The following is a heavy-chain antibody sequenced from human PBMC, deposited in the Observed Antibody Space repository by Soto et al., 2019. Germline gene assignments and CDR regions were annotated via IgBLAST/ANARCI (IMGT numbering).Heavy chain of an antibody. V-gene: IGHV2-5*01. CDR1: GFSLSTSGVG. J-gene: IGHJ4*02. D-gene: IGHD6-19*01. CDR3: AHRPSGWFLFDY. CDR2: IYWNGDK. Sequence: QITLKESGPTLVKPTQPLTLTCTFSGFSLSTSGVGVGWIRQSPGKALQWLALIYWNGDKRYNPSLKTRLTITNDTSKNLVVLSLTNMGPVDTATYYCAHRPSGWFLFDYWGQGTLVTVSS.